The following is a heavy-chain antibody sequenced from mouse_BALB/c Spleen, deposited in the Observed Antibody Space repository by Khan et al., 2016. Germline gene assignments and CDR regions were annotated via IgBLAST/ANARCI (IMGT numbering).Heavy chain of an antibody. CDR3: AKITTVGYYAMDY. J-gene: IGHJ4*01. Sequence: QIQLVQSGPELKKPGETVKISCKASGYTFTNYGMNWVKQAPGKGLKWMGWINTYTGEPTYADDFKGRFAFSLETSASAAYLQINNLKNEDMGTYFSAKITTVGYYAMDYWGQGTSVTVSS. V-gene: IGHV9-1*02. CDR1: GYTFTNYG. CDR2: INTYTGEP. D-gene: IGHD1-1*01.